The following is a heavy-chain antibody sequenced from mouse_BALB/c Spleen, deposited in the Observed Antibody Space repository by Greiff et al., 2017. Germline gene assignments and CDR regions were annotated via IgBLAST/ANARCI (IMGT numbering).Heavy chain of an antibody. CDR2: ILPGSGST. CDR1: GYTFSSYW. CDR3: ARTRLLRSYAMDY. J-gene: IGHJ4*01. D-gene: IGHD1-1*01. V-gene: IGHV1-9*01. Sequence: VQLQQSGAELMKPGASVKISCKATGYTFSSYWIEWVKQRPGHGLEWIGEILPGSGSTNYNEKFKGKATFTADTSSNTAYMQLSSLTSEDSAVYYCARTRLLRSYAMDYWGQGTSVTVSS.